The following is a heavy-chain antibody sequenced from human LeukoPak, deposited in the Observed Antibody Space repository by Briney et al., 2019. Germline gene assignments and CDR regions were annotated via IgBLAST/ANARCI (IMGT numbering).Heavy chain of an antibody. V-gene: IGHV1-2*02. CDR1: GYTFTGYY. CDR3: ARGGGWVENYYYGMDV. CDR2: INPNSGGT. Sequence: GASVKVSCKASGYTFTGYYMHWVRQAPGQGLEWMGWINPNSGGTNYAQKFQGRVTMTRDTSISTAYMELSRLRSDDTAVYYCARGGGWVENYYYGMDVWGQGTTVTVSS. D-gene: IGHD2-15*01. J-gene: IGHJ6*02.